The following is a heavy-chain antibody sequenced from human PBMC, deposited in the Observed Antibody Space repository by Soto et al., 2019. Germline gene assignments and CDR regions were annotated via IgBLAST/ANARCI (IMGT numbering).Heavy chain of an antibody. CDR2: IIPILGIA. J-gene: IGHJ4*02. Sequence: ASVKVSCKASGGTFSSYTSSWVRQAPGQGLEWMGRIIPILGIANYAQKLQGRVTMTTDTSTSTAYMELRSLRSDDTAVYYCARVATLWVLLDYWGQGTLVTVSS. V-gene: IGHV1-69*02. D-gene: IGHD5-12*01. CDR1: GGTFSSYT. CDR3: ARVATLWVLLDY.